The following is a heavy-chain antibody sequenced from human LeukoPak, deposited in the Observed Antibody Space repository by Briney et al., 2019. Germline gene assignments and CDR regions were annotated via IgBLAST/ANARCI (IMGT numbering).Heavy chain of an antibody. J-gene: IGHJ6*03. CDR3: ARDAPYCSGGSCYRYYYYMGV. CDR2: IYYSGST. Sequence: SETLSLTCTVSGGSISSYYWSWIRQPPGKGLEWIGYIYYSGSTNYNPSLKSRVTISVDTSKNQFSLKLSSVTAADTAVYYCARDAPYCSGGSCYRYYYYMGVWGKGTTVTVSS. V-gene: IGHV4-59*01. D-gene: IGHD2-15*01. CDR1: GGSISSYY.